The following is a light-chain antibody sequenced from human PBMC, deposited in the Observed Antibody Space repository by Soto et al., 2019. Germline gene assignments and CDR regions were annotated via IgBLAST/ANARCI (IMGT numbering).Light chain of an antibody. J-gene: IGKJ1*01. CDR1: QSVSSSY. Sequence: DILLTPSPATLSLSPGVRGTRSCRASQSVSSSYLAWYKQKPGQAPRLLISSAFSRATGIQDRFSGSGSGIDFTLTIRRLEPDDFPVYDCPYYGSSPWTFGQGPKVEIK. V-gene: IGKV3-20*01. CDR3: PYYGSSPWT. CDR2: SAF.